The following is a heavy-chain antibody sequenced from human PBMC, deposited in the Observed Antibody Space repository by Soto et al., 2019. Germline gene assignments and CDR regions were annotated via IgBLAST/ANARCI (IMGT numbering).Heavy chain of an antibody. CDR2: INPNSGDT. D-gene: IGHD1-26*01. Sequence: ASVNVSCKASGYTFTGYYVHWVRQAPGQGLEWMGWINPNSGDTYLAQRFQGRVTMNRDTSIGTAYMELRGLTSDDTAKYYCAKGGAIVAAGTRVYLYNAMDVWGQGTTVTVSS. V-gene: IGHV1-2*02. CDR3: AKGGAIVAAGTRVYLYNAMDV. CDR1: GYTFTGYY. J-gene: IGHJ6*02.